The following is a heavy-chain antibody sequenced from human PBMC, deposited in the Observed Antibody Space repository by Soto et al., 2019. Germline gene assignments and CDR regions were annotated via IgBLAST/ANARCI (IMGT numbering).Heavy chain of an antibody. Sequence: PWGSLRLSCAAYGFTFSSNAMSGVNQAPGKGLEWVSCINGRGQSVFYADSVKGRFTISRDNYKNTVDLEMNRLRAEYTAVYYCAIDRTMMSYFDPWGQGALVTVSS. V-gene: IGHV3-23*01. CDR1: GFTFSSNA. CDR3: AIDRTMMSYFDP. J-gene: IGHJ5*02. CDR2: INGRGQSV. D-gene: IGHD3-22*01.